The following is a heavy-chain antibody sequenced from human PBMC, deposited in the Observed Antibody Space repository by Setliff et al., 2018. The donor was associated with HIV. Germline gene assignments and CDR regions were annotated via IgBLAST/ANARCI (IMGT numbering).Heavy chain of an antibody. Sequence: SETLSLTCTVSGASIISASHYWTWIRQPAGKGLEYIGHVYASGGTDYNPSLKTRVTISVDTSKNQFSLKLHSVTAADTAVYYCARSSPRFSGSYFDYWGQGTLVTVSS. D-gene: IGHD1-26*01. CDR2: VYASGGT. J-gene: IGHJ4*02. CDR3: ARSSPRFSGSYFDY. CDR1: GASIISASHY. V-gene: IGHV4-61*09.